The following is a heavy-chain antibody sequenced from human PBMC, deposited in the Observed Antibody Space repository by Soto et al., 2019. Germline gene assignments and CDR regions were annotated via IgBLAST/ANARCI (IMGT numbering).Heavy chain of an antibody. V-gene: IGHV3-74*01. CDR1: GFDSSYYW. D-gene: IGHD1-1*01. CDR2: IDPDGTTT. Sequence: GGSLRLSCALSGFDSSYYWIQWFRQSAGKGLEWVSRIDPDGTTTNYADSVKGRFSVSRDNAKKTIYLQMSSLTADDTALYLCARGPRPSSAGTGAYWGQGTLVTVSS. J-gene: IGHJ1*01. CDR3: ARGPRPSSAGTGAY.